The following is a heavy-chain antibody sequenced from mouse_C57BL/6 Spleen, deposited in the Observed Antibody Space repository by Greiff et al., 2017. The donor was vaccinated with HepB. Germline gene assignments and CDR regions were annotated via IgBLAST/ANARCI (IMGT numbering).Heavy chain of an antibody. CDR1: GYAFTNYL. V-gene: IGHV1-54*01. CDR2: INPGSGGT. J-gene: IGHJ4*01. Sequence: QVQLQQSGAELVRPGTSVKVSCKASGYAFTNYLIEWVKQRPGQGLEWIGVINPGSGGTNYNEKFKGKATLTADKSSSTAYMQLSSLTSEDSAVYFCARALLLRSMDYWGQGTSVTVSS. CDR3: ARALLLRSMDY. D-gene: IGHD1-1*01.